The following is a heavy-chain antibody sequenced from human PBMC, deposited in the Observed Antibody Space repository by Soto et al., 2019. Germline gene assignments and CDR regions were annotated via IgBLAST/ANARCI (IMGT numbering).Heavy chain of an antibody. V-gene: IGHV4-31*03. Sequence: QVQLQESGPGLVKPSQTLSLTCTVSGGSISSGDYYWSWIRQHPGKGLEWIGYIYYSGSTYYNPSLKSRVTISVDTSKNPFSLKLSSVTAADTAVHYCARWWSGSRQGFDPWGQGTLVTVSS. CDR3: ARWWSGSRQGFDP. J-gene: IGHJ5*02. CDR1: GGSISSGDYY. CDR2: IYYSGST. D-gene: IGHD3-3*01.